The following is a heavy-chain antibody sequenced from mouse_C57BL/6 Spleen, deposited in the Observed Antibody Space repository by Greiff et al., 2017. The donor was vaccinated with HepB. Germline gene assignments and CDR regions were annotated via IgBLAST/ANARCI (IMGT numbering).Heavy chain of an antibody. Sequence: QVQLQQPGAELVMPGASVKLSCKASGYTFTSYWMHWVKQRPGQGLEWIGEIDPSDSYTNYNQKFKGKSTLTVDKSSSTAYMQLSSLTSEDSAVYYCASHYYGSSYNYVDYWGQGTTLTVSS. V-gene: IGHV1-69*01. CDR2: IDPSDSYT. CDR3: ASHYYGSSYNYVDY. CDR1: GYTFTSYW. J-gene: IGHJ2*01. D-gene: IGHD1-1*01.